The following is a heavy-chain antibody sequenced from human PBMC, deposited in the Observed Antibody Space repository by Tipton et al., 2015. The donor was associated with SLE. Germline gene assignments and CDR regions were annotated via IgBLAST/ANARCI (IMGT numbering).Heavy chain of an antibody. V-gene: IGHV4-34*01. CDR2: INHSGST. D-gene: IGHD1-1*01. Sequence: TLSLTRAVYGGSFSGYYWSWIRQPPGKGLEWIGEINHSGSTNYNPSLKSRVTISVDTSKNQFSLKLSSVTAADTAVYYCARFYPERPIWYCDLWGRGSLATVSS. CDR3: ARFYPERPIWYCDL. J-gene: IGHJ2*01. CDR1: GGSFSGYY.